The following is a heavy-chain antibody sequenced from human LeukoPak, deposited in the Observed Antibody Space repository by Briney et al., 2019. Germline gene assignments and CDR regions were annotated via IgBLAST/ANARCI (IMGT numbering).Heavy chain of an antibody. D-gene: IGHD2-2*01. CDR2: IYYSGST. CDR3: AREPWSIAYCSSITCGLNS. V-gene: IGHV4-39*02. J-gene: IGHJ4*02. Sequence: SETLSLTCTVSGGSISGSNYYWGWIRQPPGKGLEWIGSIYYSGSTYYNPSLKSRVTIFVDTSKNQFSLKVRSVTAADTAVYYCAREPWSIAYCSSITCGLNSWGQGTLVTVSS. CDR1: GGSISGSNYY.